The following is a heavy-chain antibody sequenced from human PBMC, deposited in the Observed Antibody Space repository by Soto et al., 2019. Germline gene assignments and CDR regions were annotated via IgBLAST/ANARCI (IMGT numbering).Heavy chain of an antibody. V-gene: IGHV3-73*02. J-gene: IGHJ6*02. CDR1: GFTFSGSA. CDR3: TNPQVYYGMDF. CDR2: IRSTANNYAT. Sequence: EVPLVESGGGLVQPGGFLKLSCAASGFTFSGSAVHWVRQASGKGLEWVGRIRSTANNYATAYAASVQGRFTIFRDDLKNTAYLQMNSLKTEDTAVYYCTNPQVYYGMDFWGQGTTVTVSS.